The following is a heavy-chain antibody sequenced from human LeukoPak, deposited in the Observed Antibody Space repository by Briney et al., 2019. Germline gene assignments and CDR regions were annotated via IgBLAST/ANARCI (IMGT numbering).Heavy chain of an antibody. CDR3: AKDRIRNWFDP. D-gene: IGHD2/OR15-2a*01. J-gene: IGHJ5*02. Sequence: GGSLRLSCAASGFTFSSYAMSWVRQAPGKGLEWVSATSGSGGSTYYADSVKGRFTISRDNSKNTPYLQMNSLRAEDTAVYYCAKDRIRNWFDPWGQGTLVTVSS. CDR2: TSGSGGST. CDR1: GFTFSSYA. V-gene: IGHV3-23*01.